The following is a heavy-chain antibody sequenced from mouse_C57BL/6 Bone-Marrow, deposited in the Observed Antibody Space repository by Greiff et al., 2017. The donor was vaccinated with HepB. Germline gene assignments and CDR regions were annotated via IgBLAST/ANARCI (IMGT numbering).Heavy chain of an antibody. V-gene: IGHV1-80*01. CDR1: GYAFSSYW. CDR2: IYPGDGDT. CDR3: ARGAQATAWFAY. D-gene: IGHD3-2*02. Sequence: VQLQQSGAELVKPGASVKISCKASGYAFSSYWMNWVKQRPGKGLEWIGQIYPGDGDTNYNGKFKGKATLTADKSSSTAYMQLSSLTSEDSAVYFCARGAQATAWFAYWGQGTLVTVSA. J-gene: IGHJ3*01.